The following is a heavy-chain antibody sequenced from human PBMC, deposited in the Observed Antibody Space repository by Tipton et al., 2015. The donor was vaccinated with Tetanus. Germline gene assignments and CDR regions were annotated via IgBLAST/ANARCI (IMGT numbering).Heavy chain of an antibody. CDR1: GGSVNSGGYY. CDR2: ASYSGSS. Sequence: TLSLTCTVSGGSVNSGGYYWSWIRQPPGKGLEWIGYASYSGSSNYNPSLKSRVAMSVDTSKNQLSLKLSSVTSADTAVYYCARTSGYLYSNHWGQGTLVTVSS. CDR3: ARTSGYLYSNH. J-gene: IGHJ1*01. V-gene: IGHV4-61*08. D-gene: IGHD3-3*01.